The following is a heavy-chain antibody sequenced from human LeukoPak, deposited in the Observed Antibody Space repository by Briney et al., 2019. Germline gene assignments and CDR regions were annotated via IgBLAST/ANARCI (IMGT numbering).Heavy chain of an antibody. D-gene: IGHD4-23*01. CDR1: GFTFSSYW. CDR2: IASDGSST. V-gene: IGHV3-74*01. CDR3: ARGRPHGNDY. J-gene: IGHJ4*02. Sequence: RPGGSLRLSCAASGFTFSSYWMNWVRQAPGKGLVWVSRIASDGSSTTYADSVKGRFSISRDSAKNTLYLQMNSLRVEDTAVYYCARGRPHGNDYWGQGTLVTVSS.